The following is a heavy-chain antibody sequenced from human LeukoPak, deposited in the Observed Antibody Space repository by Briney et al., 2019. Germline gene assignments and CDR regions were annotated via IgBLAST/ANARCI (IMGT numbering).Heavy chain of an antibody. CDR2: ISRTGNSI. Sequence: GGSLRLSCAASGFTLSSYEMNWVHLAPGKGLEWISYISRTGNSIYYADSVKGRFTISRDSAKNSLYLQMNSLRAEDTAVYYCARGPYSSNWYVDYWGQGTLVTVAS. CDR1: GFTLSSYE. CDR3: ARGPYSSNWYVDY. V-gene: IGHV3-48*03. J-gene: IGHJ4*02. D-gene: IGHD6-13*01.